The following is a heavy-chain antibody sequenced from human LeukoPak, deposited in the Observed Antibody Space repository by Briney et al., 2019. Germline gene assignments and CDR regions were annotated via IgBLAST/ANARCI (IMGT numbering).Heavy chain of an antibody. J-gene: IGHJ4*02. Sequence: GGSLRLYCAASGFTFSTYAMNWVRQAPGKGLEWVSVIIGDGGGIQYADSVKGRFTISRDNSRNTLYLQMNSLRAEDTAVYYCAKDRIPDGKYSIDFWGQGTLVTVSS. V-gene: IGHV3-23*01. CDR3: AKDRIPDGKYSIDF. CDR2: IIGDGGGI. CDR1: GFTFSTYA. D-gene: IGHD2/OR15-2a*01.